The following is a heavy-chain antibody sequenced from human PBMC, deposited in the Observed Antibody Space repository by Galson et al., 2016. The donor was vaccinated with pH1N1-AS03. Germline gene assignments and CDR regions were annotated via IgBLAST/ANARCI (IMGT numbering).Heavy chain of an antibody. CDR2: IWNDGGTT. CDR1: GFTINKYG. V-gene: IGHV3-33*01. CDR3: VRDDDSSGYYPDS. J-gene: IGHJ4*02. Sequence: SLRLSCAASGFTINKYGMHWVRQAPGKGLEWVAIIWNDGGTTHYADSVKGRFTISRDNSKNTQYLQINSLRAEDTAVYYCVRDDDSSGYYPDSWGRGTLVTVSS. D-gene: IGHD3-22*01.